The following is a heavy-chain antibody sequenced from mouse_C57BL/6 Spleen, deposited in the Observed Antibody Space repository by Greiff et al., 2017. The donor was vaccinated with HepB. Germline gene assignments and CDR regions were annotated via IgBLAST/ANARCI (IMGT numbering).Heavy chain of an antibody. D-gene: IGHD2-3*01. J-gene: IGHJ3*01. V-gene: IGHV1-61*01. Sequence: QVQLQQPGAELVRPGSSVKLSCKASGYTFTSYWMDWVKQRPGQGLEWIGNIYPSDSETHYNQKFKDKATLTVDKSSSTASMQLSSLTSEDSAVYYCARIYDGSAWFAYWGQGTLVTVSA. CDR3: ARIYDGSAWFAY. CDR1: GYTFTSYW. CDR2: IYPSDSET.